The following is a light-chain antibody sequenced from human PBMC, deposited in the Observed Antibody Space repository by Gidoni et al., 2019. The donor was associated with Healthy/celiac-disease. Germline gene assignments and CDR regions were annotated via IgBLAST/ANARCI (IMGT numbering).Light chain of an antibody. CDR2: GAS. Sequence: EIVMTQSPASLSVSPGDRPTLTCRASQSVSSNLYWYQQKPGQAPRLLIYGASTSATAIPARISGSGSSTEYTLTISSLQSEDFAVYYCQQYNNWPPLTFGGGTKVEIK. J-gene: IGKJ4*01. V-gene: IGKV3-15*01. CDR1: QSVSSN. CDR3: QQYNNWPPLT.